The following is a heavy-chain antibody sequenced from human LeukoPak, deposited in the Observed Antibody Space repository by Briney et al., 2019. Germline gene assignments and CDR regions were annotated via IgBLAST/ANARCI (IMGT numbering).Heavy chain of an antibody. CDR2: IIPIFGTA. J-gene: IGHJ6*02. CDR3: ARVVGINGMDV. CDR1: GGTFSSYA. V-gene: IGHV1-69*06. D-gene: IGHD2-21*01. Sequence: SVKVSCKASGGTFSSYAISWVRQAPGQGLEWMGGIIPIFGTANYAQKFQGRVTITADKSTSTAYMDLSSLRSDDTAVYYCARVVGINGMDVWGQGTTVTVSS.